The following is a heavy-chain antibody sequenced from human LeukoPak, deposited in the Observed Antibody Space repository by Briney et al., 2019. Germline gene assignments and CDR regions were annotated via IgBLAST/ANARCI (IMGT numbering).Heavy chain of an antibody. CDR1: GYTLTELS. CDR2: FDPEDGET. Sequence: ASVKVPCKVSGYTLTELSMHWVRQAPGKGLEWMGGFDPEDGETIYAQKFQGRVTMTEDTSTDTAYMELSSLRSEDTAVYYCARVKALSNYDILTGYYKGQYYFDYWGQGTLVTVSS. J-gene: IGHJ4*02. V-gene: IGHV1-24*01. CDR3: ARVKALSNYDILTGYYKGQYYFDY. D-gene: IGHD3-9*01.